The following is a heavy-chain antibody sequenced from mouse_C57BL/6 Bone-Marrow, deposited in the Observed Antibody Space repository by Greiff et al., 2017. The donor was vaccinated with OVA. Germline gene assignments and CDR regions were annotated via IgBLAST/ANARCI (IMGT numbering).Heavy chain of an antibody. CDR3: AGWEFAY. Sequence: QVQLKQPGAELVKPGASVKLSCKASGYTFTSYWIQWVKQRPGQGLEWIGEIDPSDGYTNYNQKFKGKATVTVDTSSSTANMQLSSLTSEGSAVYYCAGWEFAYWGQGTLVTVSA. D-gene: IGHD4-1*01. J-gene: IGHJ3*01. CDR2: IDPSDGYT. CDR1: GYTFTSYW. V-gene: IGHV1-50*01.